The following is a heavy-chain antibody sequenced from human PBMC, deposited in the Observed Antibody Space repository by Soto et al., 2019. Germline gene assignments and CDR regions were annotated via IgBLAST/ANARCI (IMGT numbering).Heavy chain of an antibody. V-gene: IGHV4-4*07. J-gene: IGHJ6*02. CDR3: ARDRTYYYGMDV. Sequence: QVQLQESGPGLVKPSETLSLTCTVSGGSISTYYWSWIRQPAGKGLEWIGRIYTSGSTNYNPSLTRRVPTSLDTSKNQFSPKLSSVTAADKAVYYCARDRTYYYGMDVWGQGTTVTVSS. D-gene: IGHD1-1*01. CDR2: IYTSGST. CDR1: GGSISTYY.